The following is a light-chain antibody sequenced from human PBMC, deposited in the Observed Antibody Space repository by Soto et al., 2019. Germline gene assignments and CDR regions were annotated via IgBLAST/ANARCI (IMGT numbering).Light chain of an antibody. J-gene: IGKJ2*01. V-gene: IGKV1-5*03. CDR3: QHYNSYPYT. CDR1: QTISSW. Sequence: DIQMTQSPSTLSASVGDRVTITCRASQTISSWLAWYQQKPGKVPKLLIYMASSLESGVPSRFSGSGSGTEFTLTISSVQPDDFATYYCQHYNSYPYTFGQVTKLEIK. CDR2: MAS.